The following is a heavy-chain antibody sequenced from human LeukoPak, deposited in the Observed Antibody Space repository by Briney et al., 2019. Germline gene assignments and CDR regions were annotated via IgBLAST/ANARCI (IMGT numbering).Heavy chain of an antibody. V-gene: IGHV3-43*01. Sequence: GSLRLSCAASGFTFDDYTMHWVRQAPGKGLEWVSLISWDGGSTYYADSVKGRFTISRDNSKNSLYLQMNSLRTEDTALYYCAKDSYSSFTYFDYWGQGTLVTVSS. CDR1: GFTFDDYT. D-gene: IGHD6-6*01. CDR2: ISWDGGST. CDR3: AKDSYSSFTYFDY. J-gene: IGHJ4*02.